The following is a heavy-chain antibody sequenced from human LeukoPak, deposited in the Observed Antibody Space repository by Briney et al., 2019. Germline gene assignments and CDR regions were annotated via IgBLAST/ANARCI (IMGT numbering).Heavy chain of an antibody. CDR3: AKTTTGYSSGRYPGWPVDY. D-gene: IGHD6-19*01. J-gene: IGHJ4*02. V-gene: IGHV3-23*01. Sequence: PGGSLRLSCAASGFTFSSYAVSWVRQAPGKGLEWVSAISGSGGGTYYADSVKGRCTISRDNSKNMVYLQMNSLSTEDTAVYYCAKTTTGYSSGRYPGWPVDYWGQGTLVTVSS. CDR2: ISGSGGGT. CDR1: GFTFSSYA.